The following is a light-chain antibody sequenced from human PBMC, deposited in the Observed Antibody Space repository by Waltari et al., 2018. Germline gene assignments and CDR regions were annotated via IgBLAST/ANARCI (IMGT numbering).Light chain of an antibody. CDR2: DAS. CDR3: QQFDTLPPS. CDR1: QDINNF. V-gene: IGKV1-33*01. J-gene: IGKJ4*01. Sequence: RQMNQSPSSLSASVGDRVTNTCQASQDINNFLNWYPQKPGRAPSPLIYDASNLETGVPSRFSGSGSGTHFTLTISSLQTEDSATYYCQQFDTLPPSFGGGTKVEI.